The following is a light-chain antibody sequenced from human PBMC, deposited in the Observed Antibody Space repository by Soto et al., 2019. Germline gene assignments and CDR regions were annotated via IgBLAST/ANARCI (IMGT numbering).Light chain of an antibody. CDR1: QSISSW. Sequence: DIQMTQSPSTLSASVGARVTITCRASQSISSWLAWYQQKPGKAPKLLIYKASSLESGVPSRLSGSGSGTEFSLAIRSRQPADFASDYYKQDNSYPYTLGQGTKLEIK. V-gene: IGKV1-5*03. CDR3: KQDNSYPYT. J-gene: IGKJ2*01. CDR2: KAS.